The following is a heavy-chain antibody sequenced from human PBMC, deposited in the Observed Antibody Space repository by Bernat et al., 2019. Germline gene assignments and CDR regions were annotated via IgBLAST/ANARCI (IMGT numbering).Heavy chain of an antibody. CDR3: TRGLTGTTAYDMDV. V-gene: IGHV3-49*03. D-gene: IGHD1-7*01. CDR2: IRSKAYGGTT. J-gene: IGHJ6*02. Sequence: EVQLVESGGGLVQPGRSLRLSCTASGFTFGDYAMSWFRQAPGKGLEWVGFIRSKAYGGTTEYAASVKGRFTIARDDSKSIAYLHMNSLKTEDTAVYYCTRGLTGTTAYDMDVWGQGTTVTVSS. CDR1: GFTFGDYA.